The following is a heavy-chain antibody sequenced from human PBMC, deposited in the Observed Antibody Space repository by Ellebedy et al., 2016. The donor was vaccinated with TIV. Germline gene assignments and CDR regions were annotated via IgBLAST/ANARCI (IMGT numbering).Heavy chain of an antibody. CDR1: GYMFTTYW. Sequence: GESLKISXKASGYMFTTYWIAWVRQMPGEGLEWMAIFNPGNSDTRDSPSFQGQVTISADKSISTAYLQWSSLKASDSAIYYCARLPHCGGDCYAFDVWGQGTLVTVSS. CDR2: FNPGNSDT. V-gene: IGHV5-51*01. J-gene: IGHJ3*01. CDR3: ARLPHCGGDCYAFDV. D-gene: IGHD2-21*01.